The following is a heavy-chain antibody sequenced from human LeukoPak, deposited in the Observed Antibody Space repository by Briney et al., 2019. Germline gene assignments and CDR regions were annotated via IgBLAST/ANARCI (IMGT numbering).Heavy chain of an antibody. J-gene: IGHJ5*02. D-gene: IGHD3-10*01. CDR2: ISGSGGGT. CDR1: GFTFSSYV. V-gene: IGHV3-23*01. Sequence: GGSLSLSCAASGFTFSSYVLSWFRQAPGKGLEWVSAISGSGGGTYYADSVKGRFTISRDNSKNTLYLQMNSLRAEDTAVYYCAKDRVRGVISNWFDPWGQGTLVTVSS. CDR3: AKDRVRGVISNWFDP.